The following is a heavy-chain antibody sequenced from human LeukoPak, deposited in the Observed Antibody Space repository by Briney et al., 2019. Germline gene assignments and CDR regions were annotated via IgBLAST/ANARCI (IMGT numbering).Heavy chain of an antibody. CDR2: INHSGST. D-gene: IGHD1-26*01. CDR3: ARELEGTAH. Sequence: SETLSLTCAVYGGSFSGYYWSWIRQPPGKGLEWIGEINHSGSTNYNPSLKSRVTISVDTSKNQFSLKLSSVTAADTAVYYCARELEGTAHWGQGTLVTVSS. CDR1: GGSFSGYY. J-gene: IGHJ4*02. V-gene: IGHV4-34*01.